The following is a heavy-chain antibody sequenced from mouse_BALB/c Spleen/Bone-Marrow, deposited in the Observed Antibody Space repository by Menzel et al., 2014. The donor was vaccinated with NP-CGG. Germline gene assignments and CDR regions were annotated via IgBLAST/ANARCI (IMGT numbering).Heavy chain of an antibody. CDR3: ARDQVYYYGSSYGYLMS. V-gene: IGHV5-15*02. CDR1: GFTFSDYG. D-gene: IGHD1-1*01. J-gene: IGHJ1*01. CDR2: ISNLAYSI. Sequence: EVMLVESGGGLVQPGGSRKLSCAASGFTFSDYGMAWVRQAPGKGPEWVAFISNLAYSIYYADTVTGRFTISRENAKNTLYLEMSSLRSEDTAMYYCARDQVYYYGSSYGYLMSGAQGPRSPSPQ.